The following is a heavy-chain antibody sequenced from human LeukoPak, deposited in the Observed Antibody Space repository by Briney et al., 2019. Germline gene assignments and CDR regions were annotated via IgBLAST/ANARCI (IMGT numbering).Heavy chain of an antibody. J-gene: IGHJ6*02. CDR1: GGSFSGYY. CDR2: INHSGST. CDR3: ARGETIVVVVAATDYGMDV. D-gene: IGHD2-15*01. Sequence: SETLSLTCAVYGGSFSGYYWSWIRQPPGKGLEWIGEINHSGSTNYNPSLKSRVTISVDTSKNQFSLKLSSVTAADTAVYYCARGETIVVVVAATDYGMDVWGQGTTVTVSS. V-gene: IGHV4-34*01.